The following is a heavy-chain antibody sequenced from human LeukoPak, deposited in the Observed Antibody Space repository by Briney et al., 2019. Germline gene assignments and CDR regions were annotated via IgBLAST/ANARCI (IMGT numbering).Heavy chain of an antibody. Sequence: PGGSLRLSCAASGFTFDDYGMSWVRQAPGKGLEWVSGINWKGTTTTYTDAVNGRFTISRDNAKNALILQMNSLRVEDTAFYYCATSLVITLIPPRYFDLWGPGTLVTVSS. V-gene: IGHV3-20*04. CDR1: GFTFDDYG. J-gene: IGHJ2*01. D-gene: IGHD3-22*01. CDR3: ATSLVITLIPPRYFDL. CDR2: INWKGTTT.